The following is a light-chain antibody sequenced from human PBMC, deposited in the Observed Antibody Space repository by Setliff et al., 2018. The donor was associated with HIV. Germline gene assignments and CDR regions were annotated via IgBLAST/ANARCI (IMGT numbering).Light chain of an antibody. CDR1: SSDVGGYNY. CDR2: EVS. CDR3: SSYTTTSTTV. Sequence: QSALTQPASVSGSPGQSITMSCTGTSSDVGGYNYVSWYQQHPGKAPKLIIYEVSNRPSGVSNRFSGSKSGNTASLTISGLQADDEADYYCSSYTTTSTTVFGTGTKVTV. J-gene: IGLJ1*01. V-gene: IGLV2-14*01.